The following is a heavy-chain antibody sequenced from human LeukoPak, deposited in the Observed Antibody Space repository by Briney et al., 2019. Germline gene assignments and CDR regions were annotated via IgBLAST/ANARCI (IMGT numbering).Heavy chain of an antibody. Sequence: ASVKVSCKASGYTFSTYAMHWVRQAPGQRLECMGWINAGNGNTEYSQKFQGRVTITRVTSASTAYMELSSLRSEDTAVYYCAREGSFRGRFFDYWGQGTLVTVSS. V-gene: IGHV1-3*01. D-gene: IGHD3-10*01. J-gene: IGHJ4*02. CDR3: AREGSFRGRFFDY. CDR2: INAGNGNT. CDR1: GYTFSTYA.